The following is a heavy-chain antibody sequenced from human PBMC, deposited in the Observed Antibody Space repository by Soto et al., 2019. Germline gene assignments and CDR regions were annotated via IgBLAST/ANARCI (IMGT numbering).Heavy chain of an antibody. CDR1: GGSISSGDYY. J-gene: IGHJ4*02. D-gene: IGHD3-22*01. CDR2: IYYSGST. Sequence: SETLSLTCTVSGGSISSGDYYWSWIRQPPGKGLEWIGYIYYSGSTYYNPSLKSRVTISVDTSKNQFSLKLSSVTAADTAVYYCARVFRGYYYDSSGSRINFDYWGQGTLVTVSS. CDR3: ARVFRGYYYDSSGSRINFDY. V-gene: IGHV4-30-4*01.